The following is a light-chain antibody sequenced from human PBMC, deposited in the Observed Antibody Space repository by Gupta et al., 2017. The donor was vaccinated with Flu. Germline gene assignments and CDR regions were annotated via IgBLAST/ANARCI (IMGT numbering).Light chain of an antibody. J-gene: IGKJ1*01. CDR1: RSVSRC. CDR2: DAS. Sequence: DSVTITCWAGRSVSRCVNWCQQKPGETAKLLIYDASSWRSGVPSRFSGSGSGTDFALSINSLQSVDFAAYYCQQSYSTPTLTFGQGTKVEIK. CDR3: QQSYSTPTLT. V-gene: IGKV1-39*01.